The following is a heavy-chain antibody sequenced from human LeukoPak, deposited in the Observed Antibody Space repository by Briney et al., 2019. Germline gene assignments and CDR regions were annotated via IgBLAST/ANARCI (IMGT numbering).Heavy chain of an antibody. D-gene: IGHD5-18*01. CDR2: MNPNSGNT. V-gene: IGHV1-8*01. Sequence: ASVKVSCKASGYTFTSYDINWVRQATGQGLEWMGWMNPNSGNTGYAQKFQGRVTMTRNTSISTDYMELSSLRSEDTAVYYCARSPSRERKWIQLWSPNFDYWGQGTLVTVSS. CDR1: GYTFTSYD. J-gene: IGHJ4*02. CDR3: ARSPSRERKWIQLWSPNFDY.